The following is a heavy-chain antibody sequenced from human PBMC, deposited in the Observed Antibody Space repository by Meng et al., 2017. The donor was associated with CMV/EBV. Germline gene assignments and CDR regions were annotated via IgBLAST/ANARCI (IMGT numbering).Heavy chain of an antibody. Sequence: SETLSLTCTVSGSSISSYYWNWIRQPPGKGLEWIGYIYYSGSTDYNPSLKSRVTISVDTSKNQFSLKLSSVTAADTAVYYCARAYSSSCRVDYWGQGTLVTVS. CDR2: IYYSGST. CDR3: ARAYSSSCRVDY. CDR1: GSSISSYY. V-gene: IGHV4-59*01. D-gene: IGHD6-6*01. J-gene: IGHJ4*02.